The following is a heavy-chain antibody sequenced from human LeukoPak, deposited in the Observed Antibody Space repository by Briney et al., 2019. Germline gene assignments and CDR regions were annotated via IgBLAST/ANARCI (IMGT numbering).Heavy chain of an antibody. D-gene: IGHD6-13*01. J-gene: IGHJ3*02. Sequence: GGSLRLFCAASGFTFDDYAMHWVRQAPGKGLEWVSGISWNSGSIGYADSVKGRFTISRDNAKNSLYLQMNSLRAEDTALYYCAKATSSSWYLDAFDIWGQGTMVTVSS. CDR3: AKATSSSWYLDAFDI. CDR2: ISWNSGSI. V-gene: IGHV3-9*01. CDR1: GFTFDDYA.